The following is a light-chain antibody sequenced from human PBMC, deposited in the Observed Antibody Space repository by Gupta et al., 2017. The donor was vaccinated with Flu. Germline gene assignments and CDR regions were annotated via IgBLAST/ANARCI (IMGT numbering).Light chain of an antibody. CDR3: QQYNIFT. CDR1: QGISNY. CDR2: AAS. J-gene: IGKJ5*01. V-gene: IGKV1-16*02. Sequence: QSPSSLSASVGDRVTITGRASQGISNYLDWVQQKPGKAPKSLIYAASSLKSGVQSKFSGSGSGTDFTLTSSRLQTEDFETYYDQQYNIFTFGQGTRMEIK.